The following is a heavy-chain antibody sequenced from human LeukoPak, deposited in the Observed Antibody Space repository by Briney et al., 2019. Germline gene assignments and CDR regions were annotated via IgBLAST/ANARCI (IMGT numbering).Heavy chain of an antibody. CDR2: ISSSGSTI. V-gene: IGHV3-48*03. J-gene: IGHJ6*04. CDR3: AELGITMIGGV. Sequence: GGSLRLSCAASGFTFSSYAMHWVRQAPGKGLEWGSYISSSGSTIYYADSVKGRFTISRDNAKNSLYLQMNSLRAEDTAVYYCAELGITMIGGVWGKGTTVTISS. CDR1: GFTFSSYA. D-gene: IGHD3-10*02.